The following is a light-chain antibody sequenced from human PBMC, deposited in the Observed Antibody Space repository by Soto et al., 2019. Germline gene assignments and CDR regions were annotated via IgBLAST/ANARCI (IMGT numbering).Light chain of an antibody. CDR3: QQRNNSPST. J-gene: IGKJ5*01. CDR1: QSISYS. V-gene: IGKV3-11*01. Sequence: EVVLTQSPATLFLTPGERVTLSCTASQSISYSLAWYQHKPGQAPRLLIYDVSNRAAGIPARFSGSGSETDFTLTISSLEPEDFAVYYCQQRNNSPSTFGQGTRLEI. CDR2: DVS.